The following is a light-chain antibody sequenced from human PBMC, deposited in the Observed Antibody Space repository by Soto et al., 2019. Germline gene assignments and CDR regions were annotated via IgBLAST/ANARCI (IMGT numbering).Light chain of an antibody. Sequence: EIEVDQPHSSLSTSRGSIVTIKHRASQTISGYLNWYQQKPGKAPELLIYAASYLGNGVPSRFSGSGSGTYFTLTISSLQPEDLATYYCQQSYTTPLTFGGGTKV. CDR1: QTISGY. CDR3: QQSYTTPLT. J-gene: IGKJ4*01. V-gene: IGKV1-39*01. CDR2: AAS.